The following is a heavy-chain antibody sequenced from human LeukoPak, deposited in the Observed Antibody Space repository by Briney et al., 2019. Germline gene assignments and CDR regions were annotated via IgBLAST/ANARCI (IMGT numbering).Heavy chain of an antibody. Sequence: ASVKVSSEASGYTSTSYGISWVRHAPGPGLGWMGWISGYYGNTNSAQNLQGRVTMTRDTSTSTAYMELRSLTSDGAAVYYCARRGPVGGGWGFDYWGQGTLVTVSS. CDR3: ARRGPVGGGWGFDY. CDR2: ISGYYGNT. J-gene: IGHJ4*02. D-gene: IGHD6-19*01. V-gene: IGHV1-18*01. CDR1: GYTSTSYG.